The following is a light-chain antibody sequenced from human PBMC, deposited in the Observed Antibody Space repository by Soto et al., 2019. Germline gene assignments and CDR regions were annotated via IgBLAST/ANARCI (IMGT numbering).Light chain of an antibody. J-gene: IGKJ4*01. CDR1: QDISNY. Sequence: DIQMTQSPSSLSASVGDRVTITCQASQDISNYLNWYQQKPGKAPKLLIYDASNLETGVPSRFSGRGSGTDFTFTISSLQPEDIATYYCQQYDNLPPLTCGGGTNVEIK. CDR2: DAS. CDR3: QQYDNLPPLT. V-gene: IGKV1-33*01.